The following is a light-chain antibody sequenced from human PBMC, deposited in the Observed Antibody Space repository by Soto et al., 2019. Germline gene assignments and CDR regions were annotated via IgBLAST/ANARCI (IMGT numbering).Light chain of an antibody. CDR3: QQSNIWPRT. CDR1: QSVSSN. CDR2: GAS. V-gene: IGKV3-15*01. J-gene: IGKJ1*01. Sequence: EKGVNQTVPTVSLKPRERATVSCGASQSVSSNLAWYQQKPGQAPRLLIYGASTRATGIPARFSGSGSGTELTLTIGGLQSEDFAVYYCQQSNIWPRTFAQRGKADI.